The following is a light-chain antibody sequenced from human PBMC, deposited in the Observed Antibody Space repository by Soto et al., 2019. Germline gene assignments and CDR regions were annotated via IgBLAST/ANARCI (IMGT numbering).Light chain of an antibody. V-gene: IGKV3-15*01. CDR2: GAS. J-gene: IGKJ1*01. Sequence: EIVLTQSPATLSVSPGERATLSCRASQSVGNTLAWYQQQPGQTPRLLIYGASTTATGIPARFSGSGSGTEFTLTIDSLQSEDFAVYYCLHYKDWPRWTFGHGTKVDIK. CDR3: LHYKDWPRWT. CDR1: QSVGNT.